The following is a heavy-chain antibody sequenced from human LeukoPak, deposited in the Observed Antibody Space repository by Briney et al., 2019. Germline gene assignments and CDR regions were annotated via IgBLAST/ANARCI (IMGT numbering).Heavy chain of an antibody. V-gene: IGHV3-23*01. CDR3: ARANSGWDHFDY. CDR2: ISGSGGST. D-gene: IGHD6-19*01. CDR1: GFTFSSYA. Sequence: AGGSLRLSCAASGFTFSSYAMSWVRQAPGKGLEWVSAISGSGGSTYYADSVKGRFTISRDNAKNTLYLQMNSLRAEDTAVYYCARANSGWDHFDYWGQGTLVTVSS. J-gene: IGHJ4*02.